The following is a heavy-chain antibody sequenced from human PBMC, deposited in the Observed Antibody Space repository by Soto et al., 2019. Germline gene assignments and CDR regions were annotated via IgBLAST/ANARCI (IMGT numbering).Heavy chain of an antibody. Sequence: QVQLQESGPGLVKPSETLSLTCTVSGGSISSYYWSWIRQPPGKGLEWIGYIYYSGSTNYNPSLKSRVTISVNTSKNPFPLKLSPVTAADPAVYYCAREGLTGTIGLYYYYGMDVWGPGTTVTVSS. CDR2: IYYSGST. CDR3: AREGLTGTIGLYYYYGMDV. V-gene: IGHV4-59*01. CDR1: GGSISSYY. D-gene: IGHD1-7*01. J-gene: IGHJ6*02.